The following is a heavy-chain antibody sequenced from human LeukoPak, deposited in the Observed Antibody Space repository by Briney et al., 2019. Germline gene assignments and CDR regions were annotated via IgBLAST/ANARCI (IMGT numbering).Heavy chain of an antibody. CDR3: ASGSGSYGYGYYYYYMDV. D-gene: IGHD5-18*01. J-gene: IGHJ6*03. Sequence: SVKVSCKASGGTFSSYAISWVRQAPGQGLEWMGGITPIFGTANYAQKFQGRVTITADESTSTAYMELSSLRSEDTAVYYCASGSGSYGYGYYYYYMDVWGKGTTVTVSS. CDR2: ITPIFGTA. V-gene: IGHV1-69*13. CDR1: GGTFSSYA.